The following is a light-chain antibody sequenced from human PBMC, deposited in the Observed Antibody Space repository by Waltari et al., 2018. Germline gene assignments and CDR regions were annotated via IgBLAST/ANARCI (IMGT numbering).Light chain of an antibody. CDR3: QQRSNWPRT. CDR1: QSVSST. CDR2: RAS. V-gene: IGKV3-11*01. J-gene: IGKJ1*01. Sequence: EIVLTQSPATLSLSPGERATFSCRASQSVSSTLAWYQQMPGQAPSLLIYRASNRATGIPARFSGSGSGTDFTLIISSLEPEDFAVYYCQQRSNWPRTFGQGTKVEIK.